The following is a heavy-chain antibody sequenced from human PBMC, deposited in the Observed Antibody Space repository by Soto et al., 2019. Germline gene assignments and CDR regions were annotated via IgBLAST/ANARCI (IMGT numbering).Heavy chain of an antibody. J-gene: IGHJ5*01. CDR1: GFTFSSYA. D-gene: IGHD3-9*01. CDR2: ISGSGATT. V-gene: IGHV3-23*01. Sequence: GGSLRLSCAASGFTFSSYAMTWVRQAPGKGLEWVSGISGSGATTSYADSVKGRFTVSRDNSKNTLYLQMNSLRVEDTAVYYCAKLRYFDWSSYNWFEYWGKGT. CDR3: AKLRYFDWSSYNWFEY.